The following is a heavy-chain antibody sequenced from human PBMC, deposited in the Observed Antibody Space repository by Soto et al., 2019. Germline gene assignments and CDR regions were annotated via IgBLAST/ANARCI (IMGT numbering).Heavy chain of an antibody. CDR2: IIPIFGTA. D-gene: IGHD1-7*01. Sequence: QVQLVQSGAEVKKPGSSVKVSCKASGGTFSSYAISWVRQAPGQGLEWMGGIIPIFGTANYAQKFQGRVTITADESTSTAYMELSSLRSEDTAVYYCARARAPLTGTTSWFDPWGQGAVVTVSS. CDR3: ARARAPLTGTTSWFDP. V-gene: IGHV1-69*12. J-gene: IGHJ5*02. CDR1: GGTFSSYA.